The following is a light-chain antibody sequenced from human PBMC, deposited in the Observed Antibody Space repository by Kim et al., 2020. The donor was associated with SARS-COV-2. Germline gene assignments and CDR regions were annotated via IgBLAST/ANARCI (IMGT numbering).Light chain of an antibody. Sequence: DVQMTQSPSSLSASVGDRVTITCRASQSISSYLNWYQQKPGKAPNLLIYAASSLQSGVPSRFSGSGSGTDFTLTISSLQPEDFATYHCQQSYSTPVTFGGGTKVDIK. J-gene: IGKJ4*01. CDR3: QQSYSTPVT. CDR2: AAS. V-gene: IGKV1-39*01. CDR1: QSISSY.